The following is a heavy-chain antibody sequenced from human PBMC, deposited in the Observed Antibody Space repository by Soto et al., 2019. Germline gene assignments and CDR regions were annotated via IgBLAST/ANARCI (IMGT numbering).Heavy chain of an antibody. CDR3: ARPYCSGGSCYRDVNWFDP. Sequence: PSETLSLTCTVSGGSISSSSYYWGWIRQPPGKGLEWIGSIYYSGSTYYNPSLKGRVTISVDTSKNQFSLKLSSVTAADTAVYYCARPYCSGGSCYRDVNWFDPWGQGTLVTVSS. CDR1: GGSISSSSYY. D-gene: IGHD2-15*01. V-gene: IGHV4-39*01. J-gene: IGHJ5*02. CDR2: IYYSGST.